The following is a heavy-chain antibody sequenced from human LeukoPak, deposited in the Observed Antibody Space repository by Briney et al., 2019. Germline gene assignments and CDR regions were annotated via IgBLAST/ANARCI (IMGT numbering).Heavy chain of an antibody. V-gene: IGHV3-33*01. J-gene: IGHJ4*02. CDR2: IWYDGSNK. CDR3: AGTYSSSSGAFDY. D-gene: IGHD6-6*01. Sequence: GSLRLSCAASGFPFSSYDVHWVRQAPGKGLEWVVVIWYDGSNKYYADSVKGRFTISRDNSKNTLYLQMNSLRAEDTAVYYCAGTYSSSSGAFDYWGQGTLVTVSS. CDR1: GFPFSSYD.